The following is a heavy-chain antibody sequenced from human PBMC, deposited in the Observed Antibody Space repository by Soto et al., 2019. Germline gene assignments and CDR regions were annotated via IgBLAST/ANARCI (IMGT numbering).Heavy chain of an antibody. D-gene: IGHD1-7*01. CDR1: GVSVSSTTYY. J-gene: IGHJ5*02. Sequence: QVQLQESGPGLVKPSETLSLTCTVSGVSVSSTTYYWSWIRQPPGKGLEWIGYIYYTGSTNYNPSLKSRVTISVDTSKNQFSLRLTSVPAADTAVYFCARNYNSWGQGTLVTVSS. V-gene: IGHV4-61*01. CDR3: ARNYNS. CDR2: IYYTGST.